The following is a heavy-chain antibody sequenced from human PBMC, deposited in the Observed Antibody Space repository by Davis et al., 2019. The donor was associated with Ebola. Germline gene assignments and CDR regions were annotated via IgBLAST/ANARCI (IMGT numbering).Heavy chain of an antibody. V-gene: IGHV4-34*01. D-gene: IGHD6-6*01. CDR1: GGSFSGYY. CDR2: INHSGST. J-gene: IGHJ3*02. Sequence: MPSQTLSLTCAVYGGSFSGYYWSWIRQPPGKGPEWIGEINHSGSTNYNPSLKSRVTISVDTSKNQFSLKLSSVTAADTAVYYCARLIGEYSSSPRAFDIWGQGTMVTVSS. CDR3: ARLIGEYSSSPRAFDI.